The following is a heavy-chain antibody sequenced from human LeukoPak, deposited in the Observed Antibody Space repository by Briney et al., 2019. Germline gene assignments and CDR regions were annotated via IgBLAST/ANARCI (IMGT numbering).Heavy chain of an antibody. CDR2: YI. D-gene: IGHD1-26*01. Sequence: YIYYADSVKGRFTISRDNAKNSLSLQMNSLRAEDTAVYYCARARTRIVGATIHYYYGMDVWGQGTTVTVSS. CDR3: ARARTRIVGATIHYYYGMDV. V-gene: IGHV3-21*01. J-gene: IGHJ6*02.